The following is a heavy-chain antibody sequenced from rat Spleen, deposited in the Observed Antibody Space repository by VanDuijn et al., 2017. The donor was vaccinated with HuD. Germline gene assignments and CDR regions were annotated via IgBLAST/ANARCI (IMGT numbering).Heavy chain of an antibody. Sequence: QVQLMESGPGLVQPSETLSLTCTVSGFSLTSYNVHWVRQPPGKGLEGMGVIWTGGTTDYSSALKSRLSISRDTSRSQVFLKMSSLQIEDTAMYFCASGIHDFWGQGVMVTVSS. CDR1: GFSLTSYN. D-gene: IGHD1-4*01. V-gene: IGHV2-45*01. J-gene: IGHJ2*01. CDR3: ASGIHDF. CDR2: IWTGGTT.